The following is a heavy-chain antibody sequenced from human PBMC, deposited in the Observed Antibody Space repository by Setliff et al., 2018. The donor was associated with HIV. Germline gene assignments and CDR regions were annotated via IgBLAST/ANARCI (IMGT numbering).Heavy chain of an antibody. D-gene: IGHD2-15*01. CDR2: IIPILGVA. J-gene: IGHJ5*02. CDR3: ARGPEEGDCSGGSCYGNFDP. Sequence: ASVKVSCKASGGTFSSYVISWLRQAPGQGLEWMGGIIPILGVANYAQKFQGRLTITADKSTNTAYMELSSLKSDDTAVYYCARGPEEGDCSGGSCYGNFDPWGQGTLVTVSS. V-gene: IGHV1-69*10. CDR1: GGTFSSYV.